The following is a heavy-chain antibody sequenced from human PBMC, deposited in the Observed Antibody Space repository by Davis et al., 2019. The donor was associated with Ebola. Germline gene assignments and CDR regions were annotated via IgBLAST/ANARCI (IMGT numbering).Heavy chain of an antibody. CDR1: GYSFTSYW. CDR2: IDPSDSYT. Sequence: GESLKISCKGSGYSFTSYWISWVRQMPGKGLEWMGRIDPSDSYTKYSPSFQGQVTLSADKSFATAYLQWRSLKASDTAMYYCARQGGGSGRLTSFDYWGRGTLVTVSS. J-gene: IGHJ4*02. D-gene: IGHD1-26*01. CDR3: ARQGGGSGRLTSFDY. V-gene: IGHV5-10-1*04.